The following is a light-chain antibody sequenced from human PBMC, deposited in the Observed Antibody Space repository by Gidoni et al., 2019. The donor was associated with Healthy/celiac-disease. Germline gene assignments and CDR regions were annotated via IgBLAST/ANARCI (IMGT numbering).Light chain of an antibody. V-gene: IGKV3-20*01. CDR3: QQYGSLYT. CDR1: QSVSSSY. Sequence: EIVLTQSPGTLSLSPGERATFSCRASQSVSSSYLAWYQQKPGQAPRLLIYGASSRATGIPDRFSGSGSGTDFTLTISRLEPEDFAVYYCQQYGSLYTFXQXTKLEIK. J-gene: IGKJ2*01. CDR2: GAS.